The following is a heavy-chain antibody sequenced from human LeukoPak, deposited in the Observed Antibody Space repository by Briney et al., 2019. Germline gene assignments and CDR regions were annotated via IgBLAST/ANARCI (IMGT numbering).Heavy chain of an antibody. V-gene: IGHV1-18*01. Sequence: ASVKVSCNASGGTFTSYAISWVRQAPGQGLEWMGWISAYNGNTNYAQKLQGRVAMTTDTSTSTAYMELRSLRSDDTAVYYCARATSPPWYSSGWYQPSIWFDPWGQGTLVTVSS. CDR1: GGTFTSYA. J-gene: IGHJ5*02. CDR2: ISAYNGNT. CDR3: ARATSPPWYSSGWYQPSIWFDP. D-gene: IGHD6-19*01.